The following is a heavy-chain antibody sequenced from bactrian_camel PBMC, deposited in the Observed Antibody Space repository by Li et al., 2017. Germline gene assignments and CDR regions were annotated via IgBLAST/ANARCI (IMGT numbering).Heavy chain of an antibody. J-gene: IGHJ4*01. D-gene: IGHD4*01. CDR1: PYYFNNRC. Sequence: QVQLVESGGGSVQAGGSLKLSCVSSPYYFNNRCVGWFRQTPGKEREGVAAIHTGSSSTWISDSTKGRFAISQDNAENTIYLHMNGLKPDDTAMYYCAAERTPHCKAAFQGLGLILAFTIGGQGTQVTVS. CDR3: AAERTPHCKAAFQGLGLILAFTI. V-gene: IGHV3S1*01. CDR2: IHTGSSST.